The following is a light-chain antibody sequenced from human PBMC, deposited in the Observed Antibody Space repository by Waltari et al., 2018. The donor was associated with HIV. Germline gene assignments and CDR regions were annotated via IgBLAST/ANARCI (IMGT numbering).Light chain of an antibody. CDR3: QQYNNWPPLT. CDR2: DAS. Sequence: EIVLTQSPATLSLSPGERATLSCRASQSVSSYLAWYQQKPGQAHRLLIYDASTSATGIPTRFSGCGSETEFTLTISSLQSEDFAVYYCQQYNNWPPLTFGGGTKVEIK. V-gene: IGKV3-15*01. J-gene: IGKJ4*01. CDR1: QSVSSY.